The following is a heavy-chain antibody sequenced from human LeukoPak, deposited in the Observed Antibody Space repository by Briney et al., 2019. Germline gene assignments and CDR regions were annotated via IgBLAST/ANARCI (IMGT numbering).Heavy chain of an antibody. V-gene: IGHV1-46*01. Sequence: GASVKVSCKASGYTFTSYYMHWVRQAPGRGLEWMGIINPSGGSTSYAQKFQGRVTMTRDTSTRTVYMELSSLRSEDTAVYYCARLRMRPGRWFDPWGQGTLVTVSS. CDR1: GYTFTSYY. CDR2: INPSGGST. CDR3: ARLRMRPGRWFDP. D-gene: IGHD1-14*01. J-gene: IGHJ5*02.